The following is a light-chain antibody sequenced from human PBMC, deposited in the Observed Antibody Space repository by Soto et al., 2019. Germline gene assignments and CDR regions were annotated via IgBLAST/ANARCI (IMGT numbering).Light chain of an antibody. CDR2: AAS. CDR3: QQVNSYPFT. CDR1: QGISSY. V-gene: IGKV1-9*01. J-gene: IGKJ3*01. Sequence: DIQLTQSPSFLSASVGDRVTITCRASQGISSYLARYQQKPGKAPKLLNYAASTLQSGVPSRFSGSGSGTEFTLTISGPQPEDFATYYYQQVNSYPFTFGPGTKVDIK.